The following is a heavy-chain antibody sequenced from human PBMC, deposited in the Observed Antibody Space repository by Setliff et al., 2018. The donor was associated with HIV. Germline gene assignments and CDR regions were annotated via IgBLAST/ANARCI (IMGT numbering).Heavy chain of an antibody. CDR1: GFTFSSYS. D-gene: IGHD2-8*01. J-gene: IGHJ4*02. CDR2: ISSSNKTI. Sequence: PGGSLRLSCAASGFTFSSYSMNWVRQAPGKGLEWISYISSSNKTIHYADSVKGRFTISRDNGKNLLYLQMNSLRAEDTAVYYCARVRPLGYCSTGACPPDYWGQGTLVTVSS. CDR3: ARVRPLGYCSTGACPPDY. V-gene: IGHV3-48*01.